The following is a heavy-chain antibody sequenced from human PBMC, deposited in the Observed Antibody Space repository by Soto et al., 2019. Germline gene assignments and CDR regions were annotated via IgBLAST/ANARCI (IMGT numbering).Heavy chain of an antibody. Sequence: PGGSLRLSCAASGFTFSNAWMNWVRQAPGKGLEWVGRIKSKTDGGTTDYAAPVKGRFTISRDDSKNTLYLQMNSLKTEDTAVYYCTTEASGSYLYYFDYWGQGTLVTVSS. D-gene: IGHD1-26*01. CDR1: GFTFSNAW. V-gene: IGHV3-15*07. CDR3: TTEASGSYLYYFDY. J-gene: IGHJ4*02. CDR2: IKSKTDGGTT.